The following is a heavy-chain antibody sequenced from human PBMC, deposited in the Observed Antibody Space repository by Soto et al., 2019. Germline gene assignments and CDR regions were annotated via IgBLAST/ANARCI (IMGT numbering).Heavy chain of an antibody. Sequence: QVPLVQSGAEVKKPGASVNVSCKTSGYTFTRNGISWVRQAPGQGLEWMGWISPNTGNIKYAQKLQGRVIMTTDTSTSKAYMELRSLRSDDTAVYYCVKDRDSNSWPSRDVWGPGTTVTVSS. V-gene: IGHV1-18*01. CDR1: GYTFTRNG. CDR2: ISPNTGNI. D-gene: IGHD3-22*01. CDR3: VKDRDSNSWPSRDV. J-gene: IGHJ6*02.